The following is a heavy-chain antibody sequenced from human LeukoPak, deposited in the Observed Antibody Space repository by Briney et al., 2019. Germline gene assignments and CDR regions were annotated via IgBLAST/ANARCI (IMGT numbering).Heavy chain of an antibody. V-gene: IGHV3-48*03. Sequence: GGTLRLSRAASGFTFSSYEMNWVRQAPGKGLEWVSYISSSGSTIYYADSVKGRFTISRDNAKNSLYLQMNSLRAEDTAVYYCASVIPVIGAFDIWGQGTMVSASS. CDR2: ISSSGSTI. CDR1: GFTFSSYE. D-gene: IGHD3-10*01. J-gene: IGHJ3*02. CDR3: ASVIPVIGAFDI.